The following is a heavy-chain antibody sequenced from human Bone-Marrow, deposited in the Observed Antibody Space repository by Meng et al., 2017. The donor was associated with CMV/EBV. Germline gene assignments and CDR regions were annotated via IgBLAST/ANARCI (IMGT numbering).Heavy chain of an antibody. CDR1: GFTFSSYS. CDR3: ARDRSRVVPAAPVGYYYYGMDV. J-gene: IGHJ6*02. V-gene: IGHV3-48*04. D-gene: IGHD2-2*01. Sequence: GESLKISCAASGFTFSSYSMNWVRQAPGKGLEWVSYISSSSSTIYYADSVKGRFTISRDNAKNSLYLQMNSLRAEDTAVYYCARDRSRVVPAAPVGYYYYGMDVWGQGTTVTVSS. CDR2: ISSSSSTI.